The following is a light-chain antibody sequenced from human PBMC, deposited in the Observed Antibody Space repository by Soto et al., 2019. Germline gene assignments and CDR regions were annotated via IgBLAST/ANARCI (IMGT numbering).Light chain of an antibody. V-gene: IGKV1-5*03. Sequence: DIQMTQSPSTLSACVGERVTITCRASQSISPWLAWYQKKPGKAPNLLIYRASNLQTGVPSRFSGSGSGTEFTLTINSLQPDDFATYYCQQYRGRPYTFGQGTKLEIE. CDR2: RAS. CDR1: QSISPW. J-gene: IGKJ2*01. CDR3: QQYRGRPYT.